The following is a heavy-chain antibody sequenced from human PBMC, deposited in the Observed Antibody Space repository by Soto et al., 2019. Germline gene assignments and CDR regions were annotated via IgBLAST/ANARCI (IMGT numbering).Heavy chain of an antibody. J-gene: IGHJ6*03. CDR3: ARDGDYSNFGVYYYDSMDV. Sequence: EVQLVESGGGLVQPGGSLRLSCAASGFTVSSNYMSWVRQAPGKGLEWVSVIYSGGSTYYADSVKGRFTISRDNSKNTLYLQMTSLRAEDTAVYYCARDGDYSNFGVYYYDSMDVLGKGTTVTVSS. CDR1: GFTVSSNY. V-gene: IGHV3-66*01. D-gene: IGHD4-4*01. CDR2: IYSGGST.